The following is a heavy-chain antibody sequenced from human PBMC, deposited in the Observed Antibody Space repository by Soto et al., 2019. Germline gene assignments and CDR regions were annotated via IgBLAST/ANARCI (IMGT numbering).Heavy chain of an antibody. D-gene: IGHD3-9*01. CDR1: GFTFSSYG. CDR3: AKAGPPIFDWFLDY. Sequence: GGSLRLSCAASGFTFSSYGMHWVRQAPGKGLEWVAVISYDGSNKYYADSVKGRFTISRDNSKNTLYLQMNSLRAEDTAVYYCAKAGPPIFDWFLDYWGQGTLVTVSS. CDR2: ISYDGSNK. V-gene: IGHV3-30*18. J-gene: IGHJ4*02.